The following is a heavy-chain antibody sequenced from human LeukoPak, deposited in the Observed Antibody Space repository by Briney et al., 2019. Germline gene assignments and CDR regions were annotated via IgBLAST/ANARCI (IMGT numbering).Heavy chain of an antibody. D-gene: IGHD1-26*01. V-gene: IGHV1-69*04. CDR2: IIPILGIA. Sequence: SVKVSCKASGGTFSSYAISWVRQAPGQGLEWMGRIIPILGIANYAQKFQGRVTITADKSTSTAYMELSSLRSEDTAVYYCAIYYSGSYHFYYLGQGTLVTVSS. CDR3: AIYYSGSYHFYY. J-gene: IGHJ4*02. CDR1: GGTFSSYA.